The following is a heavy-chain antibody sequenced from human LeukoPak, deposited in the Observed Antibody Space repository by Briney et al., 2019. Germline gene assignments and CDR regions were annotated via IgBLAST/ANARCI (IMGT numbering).Heavy chain of an antibody. Sequence: GESLKISCKGSGYSFTTYWIGWVRQMPGKGLEWVAIIYPGDSDTRYSPSFQGQVTISADKSISTAYLRWSSLKASDTAMYYCARLSTDSESGSYRNFDYWGQGTLVTVTS. CDR3: ARLSTDSESGSYRNFDY. J-gene: IGHJ4*02. V-gene: IGHV5-51*01. CDR1: GYSFTTYW. D-gene: IGHD1-26*01. CDR2: IYPGDSDT.